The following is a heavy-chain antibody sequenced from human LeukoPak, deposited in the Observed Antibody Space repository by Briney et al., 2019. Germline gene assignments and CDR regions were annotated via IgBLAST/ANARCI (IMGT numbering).Heavy chain of an antibody. CDR3: ARERSGWYPAFDP. Sequence: ASVKVSCKASGYTFTGYYMHWVRQAPGQGLEWMGRINPNSGGTNYAQKFQGRVTMTRDTSISTAYMELSRLRSEDTAVYYCARERSGWYPAFDPWGQGTLVTVSS. D-gene: IGHD6-19*01. CDR2: INPNSGGT. CDR1: GYTFTGYY. J-gene: IGHJ5*02. V-gene: IGHV1-2*06.